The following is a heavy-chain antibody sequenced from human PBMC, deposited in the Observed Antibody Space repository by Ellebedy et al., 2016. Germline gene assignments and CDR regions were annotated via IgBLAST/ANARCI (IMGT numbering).Heavy chain of an antibody. D-gene: IGHD1-1*01. CDR2: ISPDGSDT. Sequence: GGSLRLSCAASGFTVSTNYMKWVRQAPGKGPVWVSRISPDGSDTNYEDSVRGRFTISRDNAKNTLYVQMSSLRVEDTAVYYCVRGSRGWNGIDYWGQGTLLTVSS. J-gene: IGHJ4*02. CDR1: GFTVSTNY. CDR3: VRGSRGWNGIDY. V-gene: IGHV3-74*01.